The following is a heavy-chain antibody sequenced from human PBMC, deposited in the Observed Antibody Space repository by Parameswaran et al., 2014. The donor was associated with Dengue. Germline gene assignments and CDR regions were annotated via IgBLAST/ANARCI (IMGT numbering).Heavy chain of an antibody. J-gene: IGHJ6*02. CDR3: ARVNSSVTDNYYYYYGMDV. CDR2: MNPNSGNT. V-gene: IGHV1-8*03. D-gene: IGHD4-11*01. Sequence: WVRQAPGQGLEWMGWMNPNSGNTGYAQKFQGRVTITRNTSISTAYMELSSLRSEDTAVYYCARVNSSVTDNYYYYYGMDVWGQGTTVTVSS.